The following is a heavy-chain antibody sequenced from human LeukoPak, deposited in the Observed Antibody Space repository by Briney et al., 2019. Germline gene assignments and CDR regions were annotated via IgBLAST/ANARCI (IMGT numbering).Heavy chain of an antibody. CDR3: ARYDYGRSGFDY. CDR2: ILDSGYST. Sequence: GGSLRLSCAASGFTFSSYAMSWVRQAPGKGLEWVSGILDSGYSTYYANSVKGRFTISRDNSNNTLYLQMNSLRAEDTAVYYCARYDYGRSGFDYWGQGTLVTVSS. CDR1: GFTFSSYA. V-gene: IGHV3-23*01. D-gene: IGHD5-12*01. J-gene: IGHJ4*02.